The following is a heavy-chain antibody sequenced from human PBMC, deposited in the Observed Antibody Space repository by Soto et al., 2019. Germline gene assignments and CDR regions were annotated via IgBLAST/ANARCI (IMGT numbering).Heavy chain of an antibody. J-gene: IGHJ4*02. Sequence: ASVKVSCKASGYTFTSYGISWVRQAPGQGLEWMGWISAYNGNTNYAQKLQGRVTMTTDTSTSTAYMELRSLRSDDTAVYYCARAVTFGGVIVIPEGYFDYWGQGTLVTVPQ. CDR1: GYTFTSYG. D-gene: IGHD3-16*02. CDR2: ISAYNGNT. V-gene: IGHV1-18*01. CDR3: ARAVTFGGVIVIPEGYFDY.